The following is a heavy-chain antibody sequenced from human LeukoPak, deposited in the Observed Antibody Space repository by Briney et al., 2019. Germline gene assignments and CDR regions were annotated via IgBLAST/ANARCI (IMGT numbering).Heavy chain of an antibody. CDR2: IYPGDSDT. V-gene: IGHV5-51*01. J-gene: IGHJ3*02. CDR1: GYSFTSYW. CDR3: ARRGYDSSGYRDAFDI. D-gene: IGHD3-22*01. Sequence: GESLKISCKGSGYSFTSYWIGWVRQMPGKGLGWMGIIYPGDSDTTYSPSFQCQVTISADKSISTAYLQWSSLKASDTAMYYCARRGYDSSGYRDAFDIWGQGTMVTVSS.